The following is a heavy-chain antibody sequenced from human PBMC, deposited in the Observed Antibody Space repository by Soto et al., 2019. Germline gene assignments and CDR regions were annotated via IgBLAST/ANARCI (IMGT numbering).Heavy chain of an antibody. J-gene: IGHJ4*02. Sequence: GAAVKVPCKASGGTFSSYAISWVRQAPGQGLEWMGGIIPIFGTANYAQKFQGRVTITADKSKSTAYMELSILRSEDTAVYSCARDRHYYASSGYYHSGVFDYWGQGTLVTVSS. CDR1: GGTFSSYA. CDR2: IIPIFGTA. V-gene: IGHV1-69*06. D-gene: IGHD3-22*01. CDR3: ARDRHYYASSGYYHSGVFDY.